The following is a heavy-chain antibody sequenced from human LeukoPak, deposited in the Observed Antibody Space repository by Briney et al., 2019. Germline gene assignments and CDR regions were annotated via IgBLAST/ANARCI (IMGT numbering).Heavy chain of an antibody. J-gene: IGHJ3*02. CDR3: AREGAISDAFDI. CDR1: GFTFSRYS. CDR2: ISSSSSYI. V-gene: IGHV3-21*01. Sequence: GGSLRLSCSASGFTFSRYSMKWVRQAPGEGLEWVSSISSSSSYIYYADSVKGRFTISRDNAKNSLYLQMNSLRAEDTAVYYCAREGAISDAFDIWGQGTMVTVSS.